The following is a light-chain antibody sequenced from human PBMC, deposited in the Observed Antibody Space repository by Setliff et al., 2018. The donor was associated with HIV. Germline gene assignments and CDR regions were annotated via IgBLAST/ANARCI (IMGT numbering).Light chain of an antibody. CDR1: SSDVGSYNY. J-gene: IGLJ2*01. CDR3: CSYAGSYTPVI. V-gene: IGLV2-11*01. Sequence: QSVLTQPRSVSGSPGQSVTISCTGTSSDVGSYNYVSWYQQHPGKAPKLMIYDVTKRPSGVPDRFSGSKSGNTASLTISGLQAEDEADYYCCSYAGSYTPVIVGGGTKVTVL. CDR2: DVT.